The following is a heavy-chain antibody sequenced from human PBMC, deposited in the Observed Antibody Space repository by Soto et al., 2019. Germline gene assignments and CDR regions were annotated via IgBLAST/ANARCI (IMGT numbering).Heavy chain of an antibody. CDR3: ARAPGDYFDC. CDR2: IFYSGST. J-gene: IGHJ4*02. Sequence: QVQLQESGPGLVKPSQTLSLTCTVSGGSISSDGYYWSWIRQHPGKGLEWIGYIFYSGSTYYNPSLXSXVXIXLDTSKNQFSLKLSSVTAADTAVYYCARAPGDYFDCWGQGTLVTVSS. V-gene: IGHV4-31*03. CDR1: GGSISSDGYY.